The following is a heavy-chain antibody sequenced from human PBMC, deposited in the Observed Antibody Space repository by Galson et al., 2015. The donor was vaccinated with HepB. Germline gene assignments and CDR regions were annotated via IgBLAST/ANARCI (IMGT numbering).Heavy chain of an antibody. J-gene: IGHJ4*02. CDR2: IYYIGGT. D-gene: IGHD5-24*01. CDR3: AAQKWQQLLDAFDY. V-gene: IGHV4-39*01. Sequence: ATLSLTCTVSGGSISSGTYYWAWIRQTPGKGLEWIGTIYYIGGTYYNPSLKSRVTTSVDTSKNQFSLRLTSVTATDTAVYYCAAQKWQQLLDAFDYWGQGILVTVSS. CDR1: GGSISSGTYY.